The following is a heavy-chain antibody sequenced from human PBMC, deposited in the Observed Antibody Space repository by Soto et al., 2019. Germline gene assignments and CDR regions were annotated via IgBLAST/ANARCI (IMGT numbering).Heavy chain of an antibody. D-gene: IGHD1-26*01. CDR1: GFRFSDHY. V-gene: IGHV3-72*01. CDR3: ARDKLGGGFDY. J-gene: IGHJ4*02. CDR2: VRSKTNSYTT. Sequence: EVQLVESGGGLVQPGGSLRLSCAASGFRFSDHYMDWVRQAPGKGLEWVGRVRSKTNSYTTEYAASVKGRFTVSRDDSENSVYLQMNSLKTEDTAVYYCARDKLGGGFDYWGQGNLVTVSS.